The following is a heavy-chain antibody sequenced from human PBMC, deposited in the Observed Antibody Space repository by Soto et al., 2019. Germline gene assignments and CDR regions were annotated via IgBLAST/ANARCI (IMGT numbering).Heavy chain of an antibody. CDR3: ATGAYCGGDCYSYCYFDL. Sequence: QVQLVQSGAEVKKPGASVKVSCKASGYTFTSYGISWVRQAPGQGLEWMGWISAYNGNTNYSQKLQGRVTMTNDTSTSTAYMELRSLRSDDTAVYYCATGAYCGGDCYSYCYFDLWGRGTLVTFSS. CDR1: GYTFTSYG. D-gene: IGHD2-21*02. V-gene: IGHV1-18*01. J-gene: IGHJ2*01. CDR2: ISAYNGNT.